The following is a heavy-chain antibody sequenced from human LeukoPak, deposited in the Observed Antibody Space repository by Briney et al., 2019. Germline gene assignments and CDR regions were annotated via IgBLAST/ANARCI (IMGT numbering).Heavy chain of an antibody. CDR2: ISNSGSTV. D-gene: IGHD6-13*01. J-gene: IGHJ4*02. CDR1: GITFSSYE. V-gene: IGHV3-48*03. CDR3: ARDITTDSWYINY. Sequence: GSLRLSCAASGITFSSYEMNWVRQAPGKGLEWVSYISNSGSTVYYADSVKGRFTISRDNSKNTLYLQMNSLRAEDTAIYYCARDITTDSWYINYWGQGTLVTVSS.